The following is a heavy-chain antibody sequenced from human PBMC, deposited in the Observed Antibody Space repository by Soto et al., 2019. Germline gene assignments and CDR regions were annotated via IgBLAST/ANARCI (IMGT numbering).Heavy chain of an antibody. D-gene: IGHD4-17*01. CDR3: ANLRYNWFDP. V-gene: IGHV4-34*09. Sequence: SETLSLTCAVYGGSFSGYYWSWIRQPPGKGLEWIGEINHSGSTNYNPSLKSRVTISVDTSKNQFSLKLSSVTAADTAVYYCANLRYNWFDPWGQGTLVTVSS. J-gene: IGHJ5*02. CDR1: GGSFSGYY. CDR2: INHSGST.